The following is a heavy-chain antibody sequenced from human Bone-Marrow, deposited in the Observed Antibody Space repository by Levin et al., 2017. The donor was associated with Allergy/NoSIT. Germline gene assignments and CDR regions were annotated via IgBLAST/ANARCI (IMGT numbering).Heavy chain of an antibody. J-gene: IGHJ4*02. Sequence: GGSLRLSCAASGFTFSSYGMHWVRQAPGKGLEWVAVIWYDGSNKYYADSVKGRFTISRDNSKNTLYLQMNSLRAEDTAVYYCARDPHDGYSYATSRGGVGYFDYWGQGTLVTVSS. CDR1: GFTFSSYG. CDR3: ARDPHDGYSYATSRGGVGYFDY. V-gene: IGHV3-33*01. D-gene: IGHD5-18*01. CDR2: IWYDGSNK.